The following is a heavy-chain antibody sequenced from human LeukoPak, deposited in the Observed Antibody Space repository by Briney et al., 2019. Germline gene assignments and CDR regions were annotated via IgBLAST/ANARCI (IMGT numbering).Heavy chain of an antibody. D-gene: IGHD2-2*01. J-gene: IGHJ4*02. CDR3: AKELGYCSSTSCYPMDY. CDR2: ISGSGGST. Sequence: GGSLRLSCAASGFTFSSYAMSWVRQAPGKGLEWVSAISGSGGSTYYADSVKGRFTISRDNSKNTLYLQMNSLRAEDTAVYYCAKELGYCSSTSCYPMDYWGQGTLVTVSS. V-gene: IGHV3-23*01. CDR1: GFTFSSYA.